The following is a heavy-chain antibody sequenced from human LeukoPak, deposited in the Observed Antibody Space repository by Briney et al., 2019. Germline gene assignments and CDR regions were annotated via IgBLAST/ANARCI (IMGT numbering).Heavy chain of an antibody. D-gene: IGHD3-3*01. CDR3: AKNFFHFDS. J-gene: IGHJ4*02. CDR1: GFTFSSYT. V-gene: IGHV3-23*01. CDR2: VGGSGGNI. Sequence: GGSLRLSCAASGFTFSSYTMSWVRQAPGKGLDWVSVVGGSGGNIYYADSVKGRFTTSRDNSKNTVYLQMNSLRAEDTAVYYCAKNFFHFDSWGQGTLVTVSS.